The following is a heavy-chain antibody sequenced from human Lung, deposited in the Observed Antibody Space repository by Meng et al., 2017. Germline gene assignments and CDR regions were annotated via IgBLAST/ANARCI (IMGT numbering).Heavy chain of an antibody. Sequence: GESLKISCAASGFTFSSYAMSWVRQAPGKGLEWVSAISGSGGSTYYADSVKGRFTISRDNSKNTLYLQMNSLRAVDTAVYYCAKDRKVRGVIIPYYFDYWGQGTLVTVSS. V-gene: IGHV3-23*01. CDR1: GFTFSSYA. J-gene: IGHJ4*02. CDR3: AKDRKVRGVIIPYYFDY. D-gene: IGHD3-10*01. CDR2: ISGSGGST.